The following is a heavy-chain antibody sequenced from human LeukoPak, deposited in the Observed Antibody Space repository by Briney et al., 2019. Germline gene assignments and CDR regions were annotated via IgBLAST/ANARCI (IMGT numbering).Heavy chain of an antibody. CDR1: GGSISSYY. CDR2: IYYSGST. V-gene: IGHV4-59*01. Sequence: SETLSLTCTVSGGSISSYYWSWIRQPPGKGLEWIGYIYYSGSTNYNPSLKSRVTISVDTSKNRFSLKLSSVTAADTAVYYCAREGGYCSSTSCLDLFDYWGQGTLVTVSS. J-gene: IGHJ4*02. CDR3: AREGGYCSSTSCLDLFDY. D-gene: IGHD2-2*01.